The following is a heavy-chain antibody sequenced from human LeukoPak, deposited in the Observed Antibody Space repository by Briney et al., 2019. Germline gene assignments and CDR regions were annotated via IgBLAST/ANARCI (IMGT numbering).Heavy chain of an antibody. Sequence: PSETLSLTCTVSGGSISSYYWSWIRQPPGKGLEWIGYIYYSGSTNYNPSLKSRVTISVDTSKNQFSLKLSSVTAADTAVYYCARQPIAAAGTGGLYYYGMDVWGQGTTVTVSS. D-gene: IGHD6-13*01. V-gene: IGHV4-59*08. CDR1: GGSISSYY. CDR2: IYYSGST. J-gene: IGHJ6*02. CDR3: ARQPIAAAGTGGLYYYGMDV.